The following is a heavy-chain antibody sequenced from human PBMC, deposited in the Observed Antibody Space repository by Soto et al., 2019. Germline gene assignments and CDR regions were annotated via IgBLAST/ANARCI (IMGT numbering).Heavy chain of an antibody. V-gene: IGHV3-30-3*01. D-gene: IGHD6-6*01. CDR2: ISYDGSNK. J-gene: IGHJ6*02. CDR3: ARDLSEYSGSPRLGRYYYYGMDV. Sequence: PXESLSLSCAASGFTFSSYAKHWVRQDPGKGLEWVAVISYDGSNKYYADSVKGRFTISRDNSKNTLYLQMNSLRAEDTAVYYCARDLSEYSGSPRLGRYYYYGMDVWGQRTTVTVSS. CDR1: GFTFSSYA.